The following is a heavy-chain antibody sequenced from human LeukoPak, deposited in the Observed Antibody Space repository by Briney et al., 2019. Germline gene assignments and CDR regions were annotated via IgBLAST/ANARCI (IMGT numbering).Heavy chain of an antibody. J-gene: IGHJ4*02. D-gene: IGHD1-26*01. Sequence: ASVKVFCKVSGYTLTELSMHWVRQAPGKGLEWMGGFDPEDGETIYAQKFQGRVTMTEDTSTDTAYMELSSLRSEDTAVYYCATHDRYSGSYYSFDYWGQGTLVTVSS. V-gene: IGHV1-24*01. CDR1: GYTLTELS. CDR3: ATHDRYSGSYYSFDY. CDR2: FDPEDGET.